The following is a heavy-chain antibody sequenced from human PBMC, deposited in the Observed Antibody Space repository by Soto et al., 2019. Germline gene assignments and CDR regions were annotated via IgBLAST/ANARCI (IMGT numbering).Heavy chain of an antibody. D-gene: IGHD3-9*01. CDR3: AGALTGPYYLDD. CDR2: INTDGSST. V-gene: IGHV3-74*01. Sequence: GGSLRLSCAASRFSFSSYWMHWVRQVPGKGLVWVSRINTDGSSTSYADSVKGRFTISRDNAKNTLHLQMNSLRAEDTAVYYCAGALTGPYYLDDWGQGTLVTVSS. CDR1: RFSFSSYW. J-gene: IGHJ4*02.